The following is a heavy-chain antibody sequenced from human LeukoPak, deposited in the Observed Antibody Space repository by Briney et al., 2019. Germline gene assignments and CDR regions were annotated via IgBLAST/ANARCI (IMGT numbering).Heavy chain of an antibody. V-gene: IGHV3-15*01. CDR1: GFIFSNAW. CDR3: TTDLLGLCSSTGCYDNWLDP. CDR2: IKIKTDGGTI. Sequence: GGSLRLSCAASGFIFSNAWMTWVRQAPGKGLEWVGRIKIKTDGGTIDYAAPVKGRFTISRDDSKNTLYLQMNSLKTEDTAVYYCTTDLLGLCSSTGCYDNWLDPWGQGTLVTVSS. D-gene: IGHD2-2*01. J-gene: IGHJ5*02.